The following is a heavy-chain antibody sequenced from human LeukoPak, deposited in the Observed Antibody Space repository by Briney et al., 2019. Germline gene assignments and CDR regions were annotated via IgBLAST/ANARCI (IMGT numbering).Heavy chain of an antibody. V-gene: IGHV4-34*01. CDR1: GGSFSGYY. D-gene: IGHD2-2*01. Sequence: SETLSLTCAVYGGSFSGYYWSWIRQPPGKGLEWIGEINHSGSTNYNPSLKSRVTISVDTSKNQFSLKLSSVTAADTAVYYCYCSSTSTPRYYYYYGMDVWGQGTTVTVSS. J-gene: IGHJ6*02. CDR3: YCSSTSTPRYYYYYGMDV. CDR2: INHSGST.